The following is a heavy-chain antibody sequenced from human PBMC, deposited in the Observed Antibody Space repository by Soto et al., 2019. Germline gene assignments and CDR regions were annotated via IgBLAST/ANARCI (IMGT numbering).Heavy chain of an antibody. CDR1: GYTFTCYD. CDR2: MNPNSGNT. Sequence: GASVKVSCKASGYTFTCYDINWVRQATGQGLEWMGWMNPNSGNTGYAQKFQGRVTMTRNTSISTAYMQLNSVTPEDTAVYYCARDSGRVVPAAPGAIAAAGGNWFDPWGQGTLVTVSS. CDR3: ARDSGRVVPAAPGAIAAAGGNWFDP. V-gene: IGHV1-8*01. J-gene: IGHJ5*02. D-gene: IGHD2-2*01.